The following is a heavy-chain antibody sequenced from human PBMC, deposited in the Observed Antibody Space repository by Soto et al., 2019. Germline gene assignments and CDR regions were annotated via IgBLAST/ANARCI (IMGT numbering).Heavy chain of an antibody. CDR2: ISYDGSNK. CDR3: ARGMHSSSWDPSRGAFDI. CDR1: GFTISSYA. J-gene: IGHJ3*02. D-gene: IGHD6-13*01. Sequence: QLQLVDSGGGVVQHGRSLRLSCAASGFTISSYAMHWVRQAPGKGLEWVAVISYDGSNKYYADSVKGRFTISRDNSKNTLYLQMNSLRAEDTAVYYCARGMHSSSWDPSRGAFDIWGQGTMVTVSS. V-gene: IGHV3-30-3*01.